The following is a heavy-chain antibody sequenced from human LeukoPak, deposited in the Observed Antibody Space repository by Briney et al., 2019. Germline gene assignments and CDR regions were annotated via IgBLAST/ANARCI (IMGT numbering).Heavy chain of an antibody. CDR3: ARALRGSRCGGRCYYMDV. CDR2: MNPNSGNT. CDR1: VYTFTSYD. J-gene: IGHJ6*03. D-gene: IGHD2-21*01. Sequence: ASVTVSCKSSVYTFTSYDINWVRQAPGQGLEWMGWMNPNSGNTGYAQKFQGRVTMTRNTSISTAYMELSSLRSEDTAVYYCARALRGSRCGGRCYYMDVWGKGTTVTVSS. V-gene: IGHV1-8*01.